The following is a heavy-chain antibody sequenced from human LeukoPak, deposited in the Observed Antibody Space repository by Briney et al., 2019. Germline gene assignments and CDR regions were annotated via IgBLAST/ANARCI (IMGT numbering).Heavy chain of an antibody. J-gene: IGHJ4*02. V-gene: IGHV3-30*04. CDR3: ARDDPPYSSGGYFFY. CDR1: GFTFSSYA. D-gene: IGHD6-19*01. Sequence: LPGGSLRLSCAASGFTFSSYAMNWVRQAPGKGLGWVAVISYHGSNEYFADPVKGRFTISRDNSKNTLYLQMNSLRAEDTAVYYCARDDPPYSSGGYFFYWGQGTLVTVSS. CDR2: ISYHGSNE.